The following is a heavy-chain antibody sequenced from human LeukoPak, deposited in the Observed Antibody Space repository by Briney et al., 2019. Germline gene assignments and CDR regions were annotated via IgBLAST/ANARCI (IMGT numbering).Heavy chain of an antibody. CDR1: GYTLTELS. CDR2: FDPEDGET. CDR3: ATPIVPAAGNDAFDI. J-gene: IGHJ3*02. D-gene: IGHD2-2*01. Sequence: ASMKVSCKVSGYTLTELSMHWVRQAPGKGLEWMGGFDPEDGETIYAQKFQGRVTMTEDTSTDTAYMELSSLRSEDTAVYYCATPIVPAAGNDAFDIWGQGTMVTVSS. V-gene: IGHV1-24*01.